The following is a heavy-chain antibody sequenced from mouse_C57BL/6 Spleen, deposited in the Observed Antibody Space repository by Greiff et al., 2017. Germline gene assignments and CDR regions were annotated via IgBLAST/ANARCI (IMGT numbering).Heavy chain of an antibody. D-gene: IGHD3-2*02. V-gene: IGHV1-72*01. CDR3: ARGWGTAQATPWFAY. J-gene: IGHJ3*01. Sequence: QVQLQQPGAELVKPGASVKLSCKASGYTFTSYWMHWVKQRPGRGLEWIGRIDPNSGGTKYNEKFKSKATLTVDKPSSTAYMQLSSLTSEDSAVYYGARGWGTAQATPWFAYWGQGTLVTVSA. CDR2: IDPNSGGT. CDR1: GYTFTSYW.